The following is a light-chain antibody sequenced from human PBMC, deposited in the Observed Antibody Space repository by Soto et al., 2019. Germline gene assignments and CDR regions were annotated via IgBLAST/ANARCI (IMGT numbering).Light chain of an antibody. CDR2: EVS. CDR1: QSLVYSDGKTY. J-gene: IGKJ1*01. V-gene: IGKV2D-29*01. Sequence: DIVLTQTPLSLSVTPGQPASISCKSSQSLVYSDGKTYVYWYLQKPGQPPQLLIYEVSKRFSGVPARFSGSGSGTDFTLRISRVEAEDVGVYYCMHTVKAPWTFGQGTKVEIK. CDR3: MHTVKAPWT.